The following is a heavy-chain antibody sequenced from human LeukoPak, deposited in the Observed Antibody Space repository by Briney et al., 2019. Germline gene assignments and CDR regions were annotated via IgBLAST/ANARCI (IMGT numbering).Heavy chain of an antibody. D-gene: IGHD5-12*01. Sequence: GESLKISCKASGYNFISYWIGWVRQVPGKGLEWMGIIYPGDSDTRYSPSFEGQVTISADVSINTVYLQWRSLKASDSAMFYCARHDSGYDPIIEYWGQGTLVTVSP. V-gene: IGHV5-51*01. CDR2: IYPGDSDT. CDR1: GYNFISYW. CDR3: ARHDSGYDPIIEY. J-gene: IGHJ4*02.